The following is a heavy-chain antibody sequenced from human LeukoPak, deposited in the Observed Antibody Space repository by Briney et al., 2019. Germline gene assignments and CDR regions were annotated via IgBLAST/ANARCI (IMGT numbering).Heavy chain of an antibody. J-gene: IGHJ4*02. CDR2: ISSSGSTI. CDR3: ARDLSYYYDSSVLPYYFDY. CDR1: GFTFSDYY. Sequence: GGSLRLSCAASGFTFSDYYMSWIRQAPGKGLEWVSYISSSGSTIYYADSVKGRFTISRDNAKNSLYLQMNSLRAEDTAVYYCARDLSYYYDSSVLPYYFDYWGQGTLVTVSS. D-gene: IGHD3-22*01. V-gene: IGHV3-11*01.